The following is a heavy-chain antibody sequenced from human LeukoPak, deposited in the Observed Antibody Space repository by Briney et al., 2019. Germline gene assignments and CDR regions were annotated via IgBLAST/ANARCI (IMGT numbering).Heavy chain of an antibody. CDR3: AKRISTSWNYYYMDV. V-gene: IGHV3-43*01. D-gene: IGHD2-2*01. Sequence: GGSLRLSCAASGFTFDDYTMHWVRQAPGKGLEWVSLISWDGGSTYHADSVKGRFTISRDNSKNTLYLQMNSLRAEDTAVYYCAKRISTSWNYYYMDVWGKGTTVTVSS. CDR1: GFTFDDYT. CDR2: ISWDGGST. J-gene: IGHJ6*03.